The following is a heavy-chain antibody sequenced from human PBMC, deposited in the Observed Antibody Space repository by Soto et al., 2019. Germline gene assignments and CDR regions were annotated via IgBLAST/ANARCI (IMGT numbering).Heavy chain of an antibody. CDR3: AREEYCSGGSCLNWFDP. V-gene: IGHV1-69*01. CDR1: GGTFSSYA. J-gene: IGHJ5*02. D-gene: IGHD2-15*01. CDR2: IIPIFGTA. Sequence: QVQLVQSGAEVKKPGSSVKVSCKASGGTFSSYAISWVRQAPGQGLEWMGGIIPIFGTANYAQKFQGRVTITADESTSTAYMELSGLRSEDTAVYYCAREEYCSGGSCLNWFDPWGQGTLFTVSS.